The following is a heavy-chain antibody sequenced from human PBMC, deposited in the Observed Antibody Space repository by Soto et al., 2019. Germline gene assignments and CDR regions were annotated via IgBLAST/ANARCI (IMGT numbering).Heavy chain of an antibody. D-gene: IGHD5-18*01. CDR1: GFTFSSYS. CDR2: ISSSSSTI. CDR3: ARGSGYSYGPLDY. Sequence: PGGSLRLSCAASGFTFSSYSMNWVRQAPGKGLEWVSYISSSSSTIYYADSVKGRFTISRDNAKNSLYLQMNSLRAEDTAVYYCARGSGYSYGPLDYWGQGTLVTVSS. J-gene: IGHJ4*02. V-gene: IGHV3-48*01.